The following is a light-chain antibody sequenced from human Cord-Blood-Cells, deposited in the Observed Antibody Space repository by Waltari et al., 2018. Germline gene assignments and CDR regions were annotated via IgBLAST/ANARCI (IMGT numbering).Light chain of an antibody. J-gene: IGLJ1*01. CDR1: SSAVGGHNS. V-gene: IGLV2-14*01. CDR2: DVS. Sequence: QSALTQPASVSGSPRQSITISCTGTSSAVGGHNSASCYQQHPGKAPKRMIYDVSNRPSGVSNRFSGSKSGNTASLTISGLQAEDEADYYCSSYTSSSTLYVFGTGPKVTVL. CDR3: SSYTSSSTLYV.